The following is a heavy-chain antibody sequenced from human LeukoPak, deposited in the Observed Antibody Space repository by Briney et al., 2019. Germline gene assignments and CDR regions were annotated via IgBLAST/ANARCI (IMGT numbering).Heavy chain of an antibody. Sequence: GGSLRLSCAASESTFSKFWMHWVRQAPGKGLVWVSGINRDGSTTTYADSVKGRFTVSRDNAKNTLYLQMNSLRAEDTAVYYCARGNYYGMDGWGQGTTVTVSS. CDR3: ARGNYYGMDG. J-gene: IGHJ6*02. CDR1: ESTFSKFW. V-gene: IGHV3-74*03. D-gene: IGHD2/OR15-2a*01. CDR2: INRDGSTT.